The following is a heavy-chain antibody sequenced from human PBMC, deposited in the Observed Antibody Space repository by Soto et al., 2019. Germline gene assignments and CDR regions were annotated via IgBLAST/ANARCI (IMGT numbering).Heavy chain of an antibody. V-gene: IGHV4-59*08. D-gene: IGHD3-10*01. CDR3: ARHVGFGEVEPQYYYYYYMDV. Sequence: SETLSLTCTVSGGSISSYYWSWIQQPPGKGLEWIGYIYYSGSTNYNPSLKSRVTISVDTSKNQFSLKLSSVTAADTAVYYCARHVGFGEVEPQYYYYYYMDVWGKGTTVTVSS. CDR1: GGSISSYY. J-gene: IGHJ6*03. CDR2: IYYSGST.